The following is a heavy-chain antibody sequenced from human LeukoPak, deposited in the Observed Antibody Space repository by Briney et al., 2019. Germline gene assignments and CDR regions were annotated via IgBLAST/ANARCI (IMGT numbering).Heavy chain of an antibody. CDR2: IIPIFGTA. CDR1: GGTFSSYA. Sequence: SVKVSCKASGGTFSSYAISWVRQAPGQGLEWMGGIIPIFGTANYAQKFQGRVTITADESTSTAYMELSSLRSEDTAVYYCARDLEYQPGGMDVWGKGTTVTVPS. V-gene: IGHV1-69*01. J-gene: IGHJ6*04. CDR3: ARDLEYQPGGMDV. D-gene: IGHD2-2*01.